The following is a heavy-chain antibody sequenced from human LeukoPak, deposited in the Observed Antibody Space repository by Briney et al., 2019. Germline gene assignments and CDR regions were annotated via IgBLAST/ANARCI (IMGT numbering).Heavy chain of an antibody. CDR3: AKGRIAPDG. D-gene: IGHD2-15*01. V-gene: IGHV3-23*01. CDR2: ISGSGGST. Sequence: GGSLRLACAASGFTFSDYGMSWVRQAPGKGLEWVSGISGSGGSTYYADSVKGRFSISRDNSRNTLYLQMNSLRAEDTAVYYCAKGRIAPDGWGQGTLVTVSS. J-gene: IGHJ4*02. CDR1: GFTFSDYG.